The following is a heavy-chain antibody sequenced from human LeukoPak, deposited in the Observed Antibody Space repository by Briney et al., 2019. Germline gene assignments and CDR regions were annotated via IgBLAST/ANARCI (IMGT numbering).Heavy chain of an antibody. D-gene: IGHD2-2*03. CDR3: ARDRGGYCSSTSCHPYDI. Sequence: PGGSLRLSCAASGFFVSNYYMTWVRQASGKGLEWVSVIYSAGSTYYADSVKGRFTISRDNSRNTLYLQMNSLRVEDTAVYYCARDRGGYCSSTSCHPYDIWGQGTVVTVSS. CDR2: IYSAGST. V-gene: IGHV3-66*01. CDR1: GFFVSNYY. J-gene: IGHJ3*02.